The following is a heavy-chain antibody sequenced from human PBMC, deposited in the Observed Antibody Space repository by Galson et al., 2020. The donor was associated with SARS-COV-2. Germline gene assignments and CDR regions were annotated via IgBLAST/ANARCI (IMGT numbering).Heavy chain of an antibody. Sequence: TGGSLRLSCAASGFTFSSSWMHWVRQAPGKGLVWVSRINSDGSSTSYADSVKGRFTISRDNAKNTQYLQMNSLRAEDTAVYYCARVGTRSGWKYYFDYWGQGTLVTVSS. CDR3: ARVGTRSGWKYYFDY. CDR1: GFTFSSSW. D-gene: IGHD6-19*01. CDR2: INSDGSST. V-gene: IGHV3-74*01. J-gene: IGHJ4*02.